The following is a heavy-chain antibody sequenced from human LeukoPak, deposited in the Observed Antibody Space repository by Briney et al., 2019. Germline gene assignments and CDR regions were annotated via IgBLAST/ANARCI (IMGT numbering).Heavy chain of an antibody. CDR3: AKGTGISSIVGARDAFDI. CDR1: GFTFSSYG. Sequence: GGSLRLSCAASGFTFSSYGMHWVRQAPGKGLEWVAVISYDGSNKYYADSVKGRFTISRDNSKNTLYLQMNSLRAEDTAVYYCAKGTGISSIVGARDAFDIWGQGTMVTVSS. D-gene: IGHD1-26*01. J-gene: IGHJ3*02. V-gene: IGHV3-30*18. CDR2: ISYDGSNK.